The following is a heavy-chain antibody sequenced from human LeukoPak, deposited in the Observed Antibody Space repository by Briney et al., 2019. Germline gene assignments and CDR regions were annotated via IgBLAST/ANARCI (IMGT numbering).Heavy chain of an antibody. Sequence: ASVKVSCKASGYTFTGYYMHWVRQAPGQGLEWMGWINPNSGGTNYAQKFQGWVTMTRDTSISTAYMELSRLRSDDTAVYYCARGDYGDYGGHLYDGMDVWGQGTTVTVSS. J-gene: IGHJ6*02. CDR2: INPNSGGT. CDR3: ARGDYGDYGGHLYDGMDV. CDR1: GYTFTGYY. D-gene: IGHD4-17*01. V-gene: IGHV1-2*04.